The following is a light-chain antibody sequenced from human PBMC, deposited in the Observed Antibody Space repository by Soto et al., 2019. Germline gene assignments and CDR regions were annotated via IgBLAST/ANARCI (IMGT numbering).Light chain of an antibody. CDR3: NSYTTSNTFV. CDR1: SSDIGAHNF. Sequence: QSALTQPASVSGSPGQAITVSCSGTSSDIGAHNFVSWYQQHPGKAPKLIIYEVINRPSGVSDRFSGSKSGSTASLTISGLQSEDEADYYCNSYTTSNTFVFGSGTKVTVL. J-gene: IGLJ1*01. V-gene: IGLV2-14*03. CDR2: EVI.